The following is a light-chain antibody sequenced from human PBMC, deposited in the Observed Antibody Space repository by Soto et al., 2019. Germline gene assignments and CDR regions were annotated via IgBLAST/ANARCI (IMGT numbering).Light chain of an antibody. Sequence: QSVLTQPRSVSGSPGQSVTISCTGTSSDVGGYNYVSWYQQHPGKAPKLMIYDVSKRPSGVPDRFSVSKSGNTASLTISGLQAEDEADYYCCSYAGSYTYVVFGGGTKLTVL. J-gene: IGLJ2*01. V-gene: IGLV2-11*01. CDR2: DVS. CDR3: CSYAGSYTYVV. CDR1: SSDVGGYNY.